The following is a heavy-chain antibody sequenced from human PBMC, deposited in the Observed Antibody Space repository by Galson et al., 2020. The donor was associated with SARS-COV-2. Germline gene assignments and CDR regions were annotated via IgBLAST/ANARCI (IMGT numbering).Heavy chain of an antibody. CDR3: ARGLGPFDY. V-gene: IGHV2-70*11. J-gene: IGHJ4*02. CDR2: IDWDDDK. D-gene: IGHD3-16*01. Sequence: SGPTLVKPTQTLTLTCTFSGFSLSTSGMCVSWIRQPPGKALEWLARIDWDDDKYYSTSLKTRITISKDTSKNQVVLTMTNMDPVDTATYYCARGLGPFDYWGQGTLVTVSS. CDR1: GFSLSTSGMC.